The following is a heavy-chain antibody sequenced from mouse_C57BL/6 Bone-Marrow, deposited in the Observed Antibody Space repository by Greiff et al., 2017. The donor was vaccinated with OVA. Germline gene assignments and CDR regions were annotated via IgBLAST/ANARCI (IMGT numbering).Heavy chain of an antibody. D-gene: IGHD2-3*01. CDR1: GYTFTSYW. CDR2: IDPSDSET. J-gene: IGHJ3*01. CDR3: ARGRYDSPFAY. Sequence: VQLQQSGAELVRPGSSVKLSCKASGYTFTSYWMHWVKQRPIQGLEWIGNIDPSDSETHYNQKFKDKATLTVDKSSSTAYMQLSSLTSEDSAVYYCARGRYDSPFAYWGQGTLVTVSA. V-gene: IGHV1-52*01.